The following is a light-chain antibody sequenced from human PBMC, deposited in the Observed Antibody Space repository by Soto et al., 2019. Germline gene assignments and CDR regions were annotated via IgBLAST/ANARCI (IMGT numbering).Light chain of an antibody. Sequence: QPVLTQSSSASASLGSSVKLTCTLSSGHSSYIIAWHQQQPGKAPRYLMKLEGSGSYNKGSGVPARFSGSSSGADRYLTISTLQFEDEADYYCETWDSNTHTVFGGGTKLTVL. CDR2: LEGSGSY. J-gene: IGLJ3*02. V-gene: IGLV4-60*02. CDR3: ETWDSNTHTV. CDR1: SGHSSYI.